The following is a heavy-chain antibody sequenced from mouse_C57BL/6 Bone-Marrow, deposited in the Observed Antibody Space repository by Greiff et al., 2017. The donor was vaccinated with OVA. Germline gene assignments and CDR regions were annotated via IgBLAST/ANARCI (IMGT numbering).Heavy chain of an antibody. V-gene: IGHV1-82*01. CDR2: IYPGGGDT. J-gene: IGHJ2*01. D-gene: IGHD2-3*01. CDR3: ARHEDGYYASYFNY. Sequence: VHLVESGPELVRPGASVKISCKASGYAFSSSWMNWVKQRPGKGLEWIGRIYPGGGDTNYNGKFKGKATLTADKSSSTAYMQLSSLTSEDSAVYFCARHEDGYYASYFNYWGQGTTLTVSS. CDR1: GYAFSSSW.